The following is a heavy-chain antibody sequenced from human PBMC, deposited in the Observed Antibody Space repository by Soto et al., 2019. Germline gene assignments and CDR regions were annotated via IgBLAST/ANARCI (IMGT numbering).Heavy chain of an antibody. V-gene: IGHV4-31*02. J-gene: IGHJ4*02. D-gene: IGHD2-2*01. CDR2: IYYSGST. CDR3: ARVVPATIVGTNYLHF. Sequence: SEELSLTWTVSGGFPRRGGNYWSWIRQQTGKGLEWIGYIYYSGSTYYNPSLKSRVTISVDTSKNQFSLKLSSVTAADTAVYYCARVVPATIVGTNYLHFWDQRTLVTVSS. CDR1: GGFPRRGGNY.